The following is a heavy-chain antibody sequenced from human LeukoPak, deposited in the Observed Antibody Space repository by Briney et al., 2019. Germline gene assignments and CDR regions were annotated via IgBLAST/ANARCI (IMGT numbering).Heavy chain of an antibody. CDR2: IWYDGSNK. CDR1: GFTFSSYG. J-gene: IGHJ4*02. Sequence: GGSLRLSCAASGFTFSSYGMHWVRQAPGKGLEWVAVIWYDGSNKYYADSVKGRFTISRDNSKNTLYLQMNSLRAEDTAVYYCARDTAVIKSRFDYWGQGTLVTVSS. D-gene: IGHD3-22*01. CDR3: ARDTAVIKSRFDY. V-gene: IGHV3-33*01.